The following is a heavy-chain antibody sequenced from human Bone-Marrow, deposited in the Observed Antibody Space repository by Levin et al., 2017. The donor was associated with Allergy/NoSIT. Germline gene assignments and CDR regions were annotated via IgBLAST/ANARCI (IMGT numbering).Heavy chain of an antibody. V-gene: IGHV4-59*01. CDR1: AASISSYY. CDR3: ARLESRYYQYMDV. Sequence: PSETLSLTCSVSAASISSYYWSWVRQPPGKGMEWIGYAHYGGSTDYNPSLKSRLTISVDTSKNQFSLKLTSLTAADTAVYYCARLESRYYQYMDVWGKGTTVTVSS. CDR2: AHYGGST. J-gene: IGHJ6*03. D-gene: IGHD5-24*01.